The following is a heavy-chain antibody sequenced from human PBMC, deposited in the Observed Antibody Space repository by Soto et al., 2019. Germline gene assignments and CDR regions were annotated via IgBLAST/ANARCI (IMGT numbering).Heavy chain of an antibody. CDR1: GGSISSGGYY. CDR3: ARGNRDCTNGVCSTDY. CDR2: IYYSGST. D-gene: IGHD2-8*01. V-gene: IGHV4-31*03. Sequence: SETLSLTCTVSGGSISSGGYYWSWIRQHPGKGLEWIGYIYYSGSTYYNPSLKSRVTISVDTSKNQFSLKLSSVTAADTAVYYCARGNRDCTNGVCSTDYWGQGTLVTVSS. J-gene: IGHJ4*02.